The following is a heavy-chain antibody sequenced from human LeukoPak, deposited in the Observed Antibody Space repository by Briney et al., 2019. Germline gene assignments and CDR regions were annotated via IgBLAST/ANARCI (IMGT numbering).Heavy chain of an antibody. D-gene: IGHD2-2*01. CDR2: MNPNSGVT. CDR3: TRGAGTSWFDY. V-gene: IGHV1-2*02. CDR1: GYTFTVNY. J-gene: IGHJ4*02. Sequence: GASVKLSCKPSGYTFTVNYLHLVRHAPGQGLELVGWMNPNSGVTVYAQNFQGRVTMTRDTSISTAYMELSSLTSDDTAVYYCTRGAGTSWFDYWGQGSLVTVSS.